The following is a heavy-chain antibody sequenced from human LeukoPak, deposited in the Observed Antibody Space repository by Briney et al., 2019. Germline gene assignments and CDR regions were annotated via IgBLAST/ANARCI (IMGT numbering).Heavy chain of an antibody. Sequence: PGGSLRLSCAASGFTFSSYRMHRVRQAPGKGLVWVSHINPDGSTTSYADSVKGRFTISRDNAKNTLYLQMNTLRAEDTAVYYCVYSSTSLDYWGQGTLVTVSS. V-gene: IGHV3-74*01. CDR3: VYSSTSLDY. D-gene: IGHD6-13*01. J-gene: IGHJ4*02. CDR2: INPDGSTT. CDR1: GFTFSSYR.